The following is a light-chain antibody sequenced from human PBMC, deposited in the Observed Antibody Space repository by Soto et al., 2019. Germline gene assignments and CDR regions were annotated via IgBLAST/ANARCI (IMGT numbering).Light chain of an antibody. Sequence: DVQMTQSPSSLSAFVGDRVTITCRASQGIAPYLAWFQQKPGKVPKLLIYATSTLQSGVPSRFSGSGSGTDFTLTISSLLPEDVATYYCQKYNTAPLTCGGGTKVEIK. CDR2: ATS. V-gene: IGKV1-27*01. CDR3: QKYNTAPLT. CDR1: QGIAPY. J-gene: IGKJ4*01.